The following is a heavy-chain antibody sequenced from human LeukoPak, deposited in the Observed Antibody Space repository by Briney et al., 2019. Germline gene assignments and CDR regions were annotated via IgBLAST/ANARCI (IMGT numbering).Heavy chain of an antibody. D-gene: IGHD3-10*01. Sequence: GESLKISCKGSGYSFTNYWIGWVRQMPGKGLEWMGIIYPGDSDTRYSPSFQGQVTISADKPISTAYLQWSSLKASDTAMYYCARSPMVRGDFPHMDVWGQGTTVTVSS. J-gene: IGHJ6*02. CDR1: GYSFTNYW. CDR2: IYPGDSDT. CDR3: ARSPMVRGDFPHMDV. V-gene: IGHV5-51*04.